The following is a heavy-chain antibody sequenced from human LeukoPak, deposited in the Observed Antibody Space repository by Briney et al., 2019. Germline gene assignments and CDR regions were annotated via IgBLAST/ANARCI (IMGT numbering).Heavy chain of an antibody. Sequence: SQTLSLTCTVSGGSISSGSYYWSWIRQPAGKGLEWIGRIYTSGSTNYNPSLKSRVTMSVDTSKNQFSLKLSSVTAADTAVYYCARFLYYYDSSDAFDIWGQGTMVTVSS. CDR1: GGSISSGSYY. CDR3: ARFLYYYDSSDAFDI. CDR2: IYTSGST. V-gene: IGHV4-61*02. J-gene: IGHJ3*02. D-gene: IGHD3-22*01.